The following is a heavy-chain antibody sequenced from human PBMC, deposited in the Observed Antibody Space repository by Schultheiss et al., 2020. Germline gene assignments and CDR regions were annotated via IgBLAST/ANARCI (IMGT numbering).Heavy chain of an antibody. V-gene: IGHV4-59*12. D-gene: IGHD2-8*01. CDR3: ARVDIPITDIVLMVYAPYYYYGMDV. CDR2: IYYSGST. J-gene: IGHJ6*02. CDR1: GGSISSYY. Sequence: SETLSLTCTVSGGSISSYYWSWIRQPPGKGLEWIGYIYYSGSTNYNPSLKSRVTISVDTSKNQFSLKLSSVTAADTAVYYCARVDIPITDIVLMVYAPYYYYGMDVWGQGTPVTVSS.